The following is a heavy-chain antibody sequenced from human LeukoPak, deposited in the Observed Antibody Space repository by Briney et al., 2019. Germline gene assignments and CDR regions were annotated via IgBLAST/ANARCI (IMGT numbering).Heavy chain of an antibody. V-gene: IGHV4-31*03. J-gene: IGHJ4*02. Sequence: PSETLSLTCTVSGGSISSGGYYWSWIRQHPGKGLEWIGYIYYSGSTYYNPSLKSRVTISVDTSKNQFSLKLSSVTAADTAVYYCARRSFWSGYTFDYWGQGTLVTVSS. D-gene: IGHD3-3*01. CDR2: IYYSGST. CDR1: GGSISSGGYY. CDR3: ARRSFWSGYTFDY.